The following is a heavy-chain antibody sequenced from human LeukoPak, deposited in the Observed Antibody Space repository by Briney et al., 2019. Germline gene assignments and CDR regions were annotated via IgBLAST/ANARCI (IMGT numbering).Heavy chain of an antibody. J-gene: IGHJ4*02. CDR2: ASYDGNNK. D-gene: IGHD2-21*02. CDR3: ARDQADCGGDCYLYYFDY. V-gene: IGHV3-30-3*01. Sequence: GTSLRLSCVASRFIFNSYAMHWVRQAPGKGLEWVAVASYDGNNKYYADSVKGRFTISRDNFKDTVYLQMNGLKSEDTAVYYCARDQADCGGDCYLYYFDYWGQGTPVTVSP. CDR1: RFIFNSYA.